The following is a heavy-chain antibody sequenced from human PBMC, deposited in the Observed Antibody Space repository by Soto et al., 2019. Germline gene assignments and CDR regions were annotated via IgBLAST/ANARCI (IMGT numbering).Heavy chain of an antibody. Sequence: EVQLLESGGGLVQPGGSLRLSCAAYGFTFSSYAMSWVRQAPGKGQEWVSAISGSGGSTYYADSVKGRFTISRDNSKNTLYLQMNSLRAEDTAVYYCAKDGSYYDSSGYSNWGQGTLVTVSS. CDR3: AKDGSYYDSSGYSN. CDR2: ISGSGGST. CDR1: GFTFSSYA. J-gene: IGHJ4*02. D-gene: IGHD3-22*01. V-gene: IGHV3-23*01.